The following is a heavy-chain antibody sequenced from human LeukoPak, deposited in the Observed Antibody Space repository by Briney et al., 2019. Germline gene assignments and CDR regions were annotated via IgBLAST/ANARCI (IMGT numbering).Heavy chain of an antibody. CDR3: ASSSGPGGYGGFDY. J-gene: IGHJ4*02. CDR1: GGSISSYY. D-gene: IGHD5-12*01. CDR2: IYYSGST. Sequence: SETLSLTCTVSGGSISSYYWSWIRQPPGKGLEWIGYIYYSGSTNYNPSLKSRVTISVDTSKNQFSLKLSSVTAADTAVYYCASSSGPGGYGGFDYWGQGTLVTVSS. V-gene: IGHV4-59*01.